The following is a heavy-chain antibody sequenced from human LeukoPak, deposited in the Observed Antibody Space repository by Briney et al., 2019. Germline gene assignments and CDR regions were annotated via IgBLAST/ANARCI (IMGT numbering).Heavy chain of an antibody. J-gene: IGHJ3*01. CDR3: AKVQSDIVGAMFFSFDV. Sequence: GGSLRLSCGGSGFTFNSYSMNWVRQAPGKGLEWVASIIGSGSEMFYADSLKGRFTISRDNSKNSLYLQMNSLRVEDTAVYYCAKVQSDIVGAMFFSFDVRGQGTMVSVSS. CDR1: GFTFNSYS. D-gene: IGHD1-26*01. CDR2: IIGSGSEM. V-gene: IGHV3-21*06.